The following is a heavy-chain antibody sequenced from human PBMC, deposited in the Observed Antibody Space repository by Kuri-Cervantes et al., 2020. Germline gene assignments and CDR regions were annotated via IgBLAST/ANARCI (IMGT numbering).Heavy chain of an antibody. Sequence: GESLKISCAASGFTFSSYAMSWVRQAPGKGLEWVSTISGSGGTSYHADSVKGRFAISRDSSKYTLSLQMKSLRAEDTAVYYCAKSQQLGPFFYYYYMDVWGKGTSVTVSS. J-gene: IGHJ6*03. CDR3: AKSQQLGPFFYYYYMDV. CDR2: ISGSGGTS. D-gene: IGHD6-6*01. V-gene: IGHV3-23*01. CDR1: GFTFSSYA.